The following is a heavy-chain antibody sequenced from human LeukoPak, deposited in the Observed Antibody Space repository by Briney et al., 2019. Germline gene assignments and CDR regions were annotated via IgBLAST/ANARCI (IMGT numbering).Heavy chain of an antibody. D-gene: IGHD6-19*01. J-gene: IGHJ4*02. CDR3: ARGAGYSSGWYHYFDY. Sequence: SETLSLTCTVSGYSISSGYYWGWIRQPPGKGLAWIGSIYHSGSTYYNPSLKSRVTISVDTSKNQFSLKLSSVTAADTAVYYCARGAGYSSGWYHYFDYWGQGTLVTVSS. CDR1: GYSISSGYY. CDR2: IYHSGST. V-gene: IGHV4-38-2*02.